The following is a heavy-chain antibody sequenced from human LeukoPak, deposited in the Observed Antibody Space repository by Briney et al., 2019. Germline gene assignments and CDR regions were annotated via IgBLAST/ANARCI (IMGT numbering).Heavy chain of an antibody. CDR2: ISGGGGSS. J-gene: IGHJ4*02. D-gene: IGHD1-14*01. CDR3: AKKGDNSFDY. V-gene: IGHV3-23*01. CDR1: GFTITTFA. Sequence: GGSLRLSCAASGFTITTFAMSWVHQAPGKGLEWVSAISGGGGSSYFADSVKGRFTISRDKSKNTLYLQMNSLRAEDTAVYYCAKKGDNSFDYWGQGTLVTVSS.